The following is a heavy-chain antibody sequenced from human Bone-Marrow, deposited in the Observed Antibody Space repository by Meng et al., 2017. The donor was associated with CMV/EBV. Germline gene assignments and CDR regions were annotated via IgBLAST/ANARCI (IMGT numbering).Heavy chain of an antibody. CDR1: GYTLTGYY. CDR3: ARDYPTSYDFWSGDYYYYGMDV. J-gene: IGHJ6*02. CDR2: INPNSGGT. V-gene: IGHV1-2*02. Sequence: ASVKVSCKASGYTLTGYYMHWVRQAPGQGLEWMGWINPNSGGTNYAQKFQGRVTMTRDTSISTAYMELSRLRSDDTAVYYCARDYPTSYDFWSGDYYYYGMDVWGQGTTVTVYS. D-gene: IGHD3-3*01.